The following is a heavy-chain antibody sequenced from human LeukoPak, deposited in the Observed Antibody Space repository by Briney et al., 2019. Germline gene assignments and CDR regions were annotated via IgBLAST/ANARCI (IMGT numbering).Heavy chain of an antibody. CDR1: GFTFSSYG. CDR3: ARDVERVGATMSNY. CDR2: IRYDGNNK. Sequence: GGSLRLSCAASGFTFSSYGMHWVRQAPGKGLEWVAFIRYDGNNKYSADSVKGRFTISRDNSKNTLYLQMNSLRAEDTAVYYCARDVERVGATMSNYWGQGTLVTVSS. V-gene: IGHV3-30*02. D-gene: IGHD1-26*01. J-gene: IGHJ4*02.